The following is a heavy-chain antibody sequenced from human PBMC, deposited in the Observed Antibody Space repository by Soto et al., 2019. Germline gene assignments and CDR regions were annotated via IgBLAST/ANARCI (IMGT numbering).Heavy chain of an antibody. D-gene: IGHD5-18*01. CDR1: GFTFSSYG. CDR2: IWYDGSNK. V-gene: IGHV3-33*01. CDR3: ARDTTWIQLEAPYFDY. J-gene: IGHJ4*02. Sequence: QVPLVESGGGVVQPGRSLRLACAASGFTFSSYGMHWVRQAPGKGLEWVAVIWYDGSNKYYADSVKGRFTNSRDNSKNTMDLQMNSLRAEDTAVYYCARDTTWIQLEAPYFDYWCQGTLVTVSS.